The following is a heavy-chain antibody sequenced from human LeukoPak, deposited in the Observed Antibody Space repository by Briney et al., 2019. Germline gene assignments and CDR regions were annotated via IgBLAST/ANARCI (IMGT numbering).Heavy chain of an antibody. CDR2: IRQDGDTK. CDR1: GFPFKAYW. V-gene: IGHV3-7*03. Sequence: PGRSLRLSSAASGFPFKAYWMTCVRQAPGKGLKWVSHIRQDGDTKYYVDSVKGRFTISRDNAMNSLYLQMNSLRAEDTAIYYCARSLPYGTTWYGRSDFWGQGTLVTVSS. D-gene: IGHD6-13*01. CDR3: ARSLPYGTTWYGRSDF. J-gene: IGHJ4*02.